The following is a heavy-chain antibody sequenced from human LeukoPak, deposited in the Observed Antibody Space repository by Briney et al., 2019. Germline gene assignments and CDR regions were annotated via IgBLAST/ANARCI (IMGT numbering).Heavy chain of an antibody. Sequence: ASVKVSCKASGYTFSTYDINWVRQATGQGLEWMGWMNPNSGNTGYTQNFQGRVTMTRNTSISTAYLELSSLRFEDTAVYYCARFHYYYSLDWGQGTLVSVSS. J-gene: IGHJ4*02. CDR2: MNPNSGNT. CDR1: GYTFSTYD. D-gene: IGHD3-22*01. V-gene: IGHV1-8*01. CDR3: ARFHYYYSLD.